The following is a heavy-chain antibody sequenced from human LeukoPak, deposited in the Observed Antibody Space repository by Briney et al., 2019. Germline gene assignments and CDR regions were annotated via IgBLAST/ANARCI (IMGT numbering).Heavy chain of an antibody. V-gene: IGHV3-74*01. CDR2: SNSDGSNT. Sequence: GGSLRLSCAASGFTFSTYWMHWVRQAPGKGLVWVSTSNSDGSNTFYADSVKGRFTISRDNAKNTLYLQMNSLRVEDTAVYYCASLAYGPDYWGQGTLATVSS. D-gene: IGHD3-10*01. CDR1: GFTFSTYW. J-gene: IGHJ4*02. CDR3: ASLAYGPDY.